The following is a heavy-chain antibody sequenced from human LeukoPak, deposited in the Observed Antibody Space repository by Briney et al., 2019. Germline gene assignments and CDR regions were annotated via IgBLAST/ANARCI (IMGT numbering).Heavy chain of an antibody. Sequence: GGSLRLSCAASGFTFSSNGMHWVRQAPGKGLEWVAFIRYDGRNKYYGDSVKGRFTISRDNSQNTLFLQMNSLRVEDTAVYYCARDRRDSYGSFFSYWGQGILVTVSS. D-gene: IGHD5-18*01. J-gene: IGHJ4*02. CDR3: ARDRRDSYGSFFSY. V-gene: IGHV3-30*02. CDR2: IRYDGRNK. CDR1: GFTFSSNG.